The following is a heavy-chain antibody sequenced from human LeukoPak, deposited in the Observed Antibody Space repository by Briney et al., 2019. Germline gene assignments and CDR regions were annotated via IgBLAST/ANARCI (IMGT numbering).Heavy chain of an antibody. V-gene: IGHV1-18*01. CDR2: ISVYNGNT. J-gene: IGHJ3*01. Sequence: ASVKVSCKASGYAFTNYAISWVRQAPGQGLEWMGWISVYNGNTNYAQKLQGRVTMTRDTSISTAYMELSMLRSDDTAVYYCAREAGTFFDPFDFWGHGTLVTVSS. D-gene: IGHD6-19*01. CDR1: GYAFTNYA. CDR3: AREAGTFFDPFDF.